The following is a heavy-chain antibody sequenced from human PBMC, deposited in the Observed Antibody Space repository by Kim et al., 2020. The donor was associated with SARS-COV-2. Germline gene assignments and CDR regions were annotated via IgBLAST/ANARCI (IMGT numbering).Heavy chain of an antibody. J-gene: IGHJ3*02. D-gene: IGHD2-21*01. CDR1: GYTFTDYY. CDR2: INSKSGAT. Sequence: ASVKVSCKASGYTFTDYYIHWVRQAPGQGLEWMGWINSKSGATNYAQKFQGRVTMTRDTSTRTAYMEMSSLDSDDTAVFYCARNRVIAKWQTAELFDIWGQGTMVTVSS. V-gene: IGHV1-2*02. CDR3: ARNRVIAKWQTAELFDI.